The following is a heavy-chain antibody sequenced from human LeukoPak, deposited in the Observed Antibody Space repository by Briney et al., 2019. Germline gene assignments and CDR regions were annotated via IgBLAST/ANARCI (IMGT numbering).Heavy chain of an antibody. CDR3: AKAHCSSTSCYSLFDY. J-gene: IGHJ4*02. Sequence: GGSLRLSCAASGFTFSSYAMSWVRQAPGKGLEWVSSISGSGGYTYYADSVKGRFTISRDNSKNTLYLQMNSLRAEDTAVYYCAKAHCSSTSCYSLFDYWGQGTLVTVSS. CDR2: ISGSGGYT. V-gene: IGHV3-23*01. CDR1: GFTFSSYA. D-gene: IGHD2-2*01.